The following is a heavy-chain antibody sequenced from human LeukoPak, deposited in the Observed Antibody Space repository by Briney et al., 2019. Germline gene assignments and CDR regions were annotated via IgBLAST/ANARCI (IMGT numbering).Heavy chain of an antibody. CDR2: MNPNIGNT. D-gene: IGHD3-9*01. Sequence: ASVKVSCKASGYTFTSYDINWVRQATGQGLEWMGWMNPNIGNTGYAQKFQGRVTMTRNTSISTAYMELSSLRSEDTAVYYCASSEGDMTAFDYWGQGTLVTVSS. CDR1: GYTFTSYD. V-gene: IGHV1-8*01. J-gene: IGHJ4*02. CDR3: ASSEGDMTAFDY.